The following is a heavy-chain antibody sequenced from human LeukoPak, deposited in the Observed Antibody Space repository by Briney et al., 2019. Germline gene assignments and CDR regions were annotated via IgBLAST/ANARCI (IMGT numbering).Heavy chain of an antibody. Sequence: GGSLRLSCAASGFTFSSYAMHWVRQAPGKGLEWVTVISYDGSKKYYADSVKGRFTISRDNSKNTLYLQMNSLRAEDTAVYYCARVNLDRETAGPHFDYWGQGTLVTVSS. D-gene: IGHD6-13*01. CDR3: ARVNLDRETAGPHFDY. V-gene: IGHV3-33*08. CDR2: ISYDGSKK. J-gene: IGHJ4*02. CDR1: GFTFSSYA.